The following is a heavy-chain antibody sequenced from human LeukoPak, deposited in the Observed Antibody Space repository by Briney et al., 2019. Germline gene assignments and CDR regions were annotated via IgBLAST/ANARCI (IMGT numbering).Heavy chain of an antibody. J-gene: IGHJ4*02. V-gene: IGHV3-7*05. D-gene: IGHD3-16*02. CDR2: IKGDRSKK. CDR1: GFTFSSYW. CDR3: ARDHSYPTSDAFDI. Sequence: GGSLRLSCAASGFTFSSYWMAWVRQAPGKWLEWVAQIKGDRSKKYYVDSVKGRFTISRDNAKKSLFLQMNSLGAADTAVYYCARDHSYPTSDAFDIWGQGTLVTVSS.